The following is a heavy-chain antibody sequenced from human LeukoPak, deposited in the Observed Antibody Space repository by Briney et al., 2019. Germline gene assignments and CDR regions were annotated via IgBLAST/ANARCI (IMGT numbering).Heavy chain of an antibody. CDR1: RYTLTSYG. CDR3: ARAGESNCNYPWGLAY. D-gene: IGHD1-7*01. CDR2: INAYNGNT. Sequence: ASVKVSCKASRYTLTSYGISCVRQAPGEERECVGWINAYNGNTNYAQKLQGRVTMTTDTSTSTAYMELRRLRSDDTAMDYCARAGESNCNYPWGLAYWGQGTLVTVSS. J-gene: IGHJ4*02. V-gene: IGHV1-18*01.